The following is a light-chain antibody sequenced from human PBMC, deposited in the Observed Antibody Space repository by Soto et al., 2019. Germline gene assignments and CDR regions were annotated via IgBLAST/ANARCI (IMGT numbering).Light chain of an antibody. Sequence: QSALTQPASVSGSPGQSITISCTGTSSDVGNYNYVSWYQQHSGEAPKLIIFNVNNRPSGVSNRFSGSKSGNTASLTISGLQAEDDADYYCTSFTSSTTKVFGTGTKVTVL. V-gene: IGLV2-14*01. CDR2: NVN. J-gene: IGLJ1*01. CDR1: SSDVGNYNY. CDR3: TSFTSSTTKV.